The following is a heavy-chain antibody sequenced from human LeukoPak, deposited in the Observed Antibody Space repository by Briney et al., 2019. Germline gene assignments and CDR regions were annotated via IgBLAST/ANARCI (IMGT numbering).Heavy chain of an antibody. D-gene: IGHD3-22*01. CDR2: IKQDGSER. V-gene: IGHV3-7*03. Sequence: GGSLRLSCAASGFTFSIYWMSWVRQAPGKGLEWVANIKQDGSERYYVDYVKGRFTLSRDNAKNSLYLQMNSLRAEDTAVYYCARDRWSYDPQGGFDCWGQGTLVTVSS. J-gene: IGHJ4*02. CDR3: ARDRWSYDPQGGFDC. CDR1: GFTFSIYW.